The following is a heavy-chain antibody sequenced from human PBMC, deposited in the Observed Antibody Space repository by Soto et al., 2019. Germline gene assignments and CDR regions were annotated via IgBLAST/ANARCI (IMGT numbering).Heavy chain of an antibody. D-gene: IGHD3-22*01. CDR2: ISSSSATI. CDR3: AKVGSSGYRYFDY. V-gene: IGHV3-48*01. Sequence: HPGGSLRLSCAASGYTFSSYSMNWVRQAPGKGLEWVSYISSSSATIFYADSVKGRFSISRDNAKNTLYLQMNSLRAEDTAVYYCAKVGSSGYRYFDYWGQGT. J-gene: IGHJ4*02. CDR1: GYTFSSYS.